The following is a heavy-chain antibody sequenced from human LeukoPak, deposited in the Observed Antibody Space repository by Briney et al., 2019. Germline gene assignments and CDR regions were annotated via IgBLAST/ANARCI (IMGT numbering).Heavy chain of an antibody. CDR2: ISDSGDST. CDR1: GFTFSSHV. V-gene: IGHV3-23*01. D-gene: IGHD4-17*01. Sequence: GGSLRLSCAASGFTFSSHVMSWVRQAPGKGLEWVSGISDSGDSTSYADSVKGRFTISRDNSQNTLYLQMNSLRADETAIYYCARAPGGFHGDYSPIAYWGQGTLVTVSS. J-gene: IGHJ4*02. CDR3: ARAPGGFHGDYSPIAY.